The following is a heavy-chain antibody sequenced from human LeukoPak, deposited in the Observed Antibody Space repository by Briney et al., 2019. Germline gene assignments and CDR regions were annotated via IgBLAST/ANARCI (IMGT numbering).Heavy chain of an antibody. D-gene: IGHD3-3*01. CDR2: IRGDGSER. Sequence: HAGGSLILSCAASGFTFSSYWMTWVRQAPGKGLEWVANIRGDGSERFYVGYLKGRFTISRDNAKNSLYLQMNSLRVDDTAVYCVREGPPQGRPWSGWYPFDFWGQGILVTVSS. J-gene: IGHJ4*02. V-gene: IGHV3-7*01. CDR3: VREGPPQGRPWSGWYPFDF. CDR1: GFTFSSYW.